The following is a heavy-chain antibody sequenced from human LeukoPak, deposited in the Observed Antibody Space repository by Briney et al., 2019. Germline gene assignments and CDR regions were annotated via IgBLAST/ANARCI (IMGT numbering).Heavy chain of an antibody. Sequence: GGSLRLSCAASGFTFSSYWMSWVRQAPGKGLEWVANIKQDGSEKYYVDSVKGRFTTSRDNAKNSLYLQMNSLRAEDTAVYYCARDLVVPAANYYGMDVWGQGTTVTVSS. D-gene: IGHD2-2*01. CDR3: ARDLVVPAANYYGMDV. CDR1: GFTFSSYW. V-gene: IGHV3-7*01. J-gene: IGHJ6*02. CDR2: IKQDGSEK.